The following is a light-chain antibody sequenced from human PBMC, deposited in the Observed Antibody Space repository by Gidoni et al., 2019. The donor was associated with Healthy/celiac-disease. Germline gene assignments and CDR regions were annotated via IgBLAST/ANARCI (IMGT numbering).Light chain of an antibody. V-gene: IGKV4-1*01. CDR1: QSVLYSSNNKNY. Sequence: DIVMTQSPDSLAVSLGERATINCKSSQSVLYSSNNKNYVAWDQQKPGQPPKLLIYWASTRESGVPDRCSGSGSGTDFTITISSLQAEDVAVYYCQQYYSTPFTCXPXTKVDIK. CDR2: WAS. J-gene: IGKJ3*01. CDR3: QQYYSTPFT.